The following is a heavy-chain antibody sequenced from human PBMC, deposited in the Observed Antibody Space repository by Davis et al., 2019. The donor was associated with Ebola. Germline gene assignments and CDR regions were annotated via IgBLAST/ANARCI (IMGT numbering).Heavy chain of an antibody. D-gene: IGHD3-3*01. Sequence: GESLKISCAASGFTFSSYSMNWVRQAPGKGLEWVSYISSSSSTIYYADSVKGRFTISRDNAKNSLYLQMNSLRAEDTAVYYCATYDFWSGSGSYSYYYGMDVWGQGTTVTVSS. V-gene: IGHV3-48*04. CDR3: ATYDFWSGSGSYSYYYGMDV. CDR1: GFTFSSYS. J-gene: IGHJ6*02. CDR2: ISSSSSTI.